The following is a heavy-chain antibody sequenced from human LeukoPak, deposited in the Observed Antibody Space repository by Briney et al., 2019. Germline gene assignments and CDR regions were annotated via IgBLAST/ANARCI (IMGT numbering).Heavy chain of an antibody. D-gene: IGHD4-17*01. J-gene: IGHJ4*02. Sequence: GGSLRLSWAASGXTFSDYYMSWIRQAPGKGLECVSYISSSSSYTNYADSVKGRFTISRDNAKNTLYLQMNSLRAEDTAVYYRASGHYGALDYWGQGTLVTVSS. CDR3: ASGHYGALDY. CDR2: ISSSSSYT. V-gene: IGHV3-11*03. CDR1: GXTFSDYY.